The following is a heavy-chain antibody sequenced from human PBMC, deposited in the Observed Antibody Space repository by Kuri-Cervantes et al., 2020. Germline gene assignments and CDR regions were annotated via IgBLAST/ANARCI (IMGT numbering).Heavy chain of an antibody. CDR2: IYYSGST. CDR1: GGSISSYY. V-gene: IGHV4-59*13. Sequence: SETLSLTCTVSGGSISSYYWSWIRQPPGKGLEWIGYIYYSGSTNYNPSLKSRVTISVDTSKNQFSVKLSSVTAADTAVYYCARRSARGYCSGGSCYSPPRYFDYWGQGTLVTVSS. J-gene: IGHJ4*02. CDR3: ARRSARGYCSGGSCYSPPRYFDY. D-gene: IGHD2-15*01.